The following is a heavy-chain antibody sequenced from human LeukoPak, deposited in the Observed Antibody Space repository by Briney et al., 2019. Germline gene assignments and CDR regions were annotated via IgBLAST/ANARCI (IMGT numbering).Heavy chain of an antibody. Sequence: GESLKISFKASGYSFTSHWIGWVRQKSGKGLEWVGIMFPDDSDTRYSPSFQGQVAISADKSISTAYLQWAGLKASDTAMYYCASRVAGDDAFDVWGQGTMVTVSS. D-gene: IGHD6-19*01. J-gene: IGHJ3*01. CDR3: ASRVAGDDAFDV. CDR1: GYSFTSHW. V-gene: IGHV5-51*01. CDR2: MFPDDSDT.